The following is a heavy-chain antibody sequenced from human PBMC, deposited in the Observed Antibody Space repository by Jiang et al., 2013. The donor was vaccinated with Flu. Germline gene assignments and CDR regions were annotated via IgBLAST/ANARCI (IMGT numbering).Heavy chain of an antibody. CDR2: SYASGST. J-gene: IGHJ4*02. Sequence: CAVSGGSFSFYKWNWIRQPPGKGLEWIGYSYASGSTNYNPSLRSRVTISVDTSKNQFSLTLTSVTAADTAVYYCAREWSSFDFWGQGTLVTVSS. D-gene: IGHD3-3*01. CDR3: AREWSSFDF. CDR1: GGSFSFYK. V-gene: IGHV4-4*09.